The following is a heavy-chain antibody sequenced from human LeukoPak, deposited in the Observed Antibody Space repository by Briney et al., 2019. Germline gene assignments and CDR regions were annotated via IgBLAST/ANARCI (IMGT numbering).Heavy chain of an antibody. CDR1: GFTFSSYW. Sequence: GGSLRLSCAASGFTFSSYWMHWVRQAPGKGLVWISRINTDESSTSYADSVKGRFTISRDNAKNTLYLQMNSLRAEDTAVYYCAKDWSPLKTTAYFDYWGQGTLVTVSS. D-gene: IGHD4-17*01. J-gene: IGHJ4*02. CDR2: INTDESST. V-gene: IGHV3-74*01. CDR3: AKDWSPLKTTAYFDY.